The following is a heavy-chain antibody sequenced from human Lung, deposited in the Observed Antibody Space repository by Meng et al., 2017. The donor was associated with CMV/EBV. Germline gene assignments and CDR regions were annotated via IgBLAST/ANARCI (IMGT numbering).Heavy chain of an antibody. D-gene: IGHD6-19*01. J-gene: IGHJ4*02. CDR3: AREGIAVAGTGFDY. Sequence: GESXKISCAASGFTFSSYEMNWVRQAPGKGLEWVSYISSSGSTIYYADSVKGRFTISRDNAKNSLYLQMNSLRAEDTAVYYCAREGIAVAGTGFDYWGQGTLVTFSS. CDR1: GFTFSSYE. CDR2: ISSSGSTI. V-gene: IGHV3-48*03.